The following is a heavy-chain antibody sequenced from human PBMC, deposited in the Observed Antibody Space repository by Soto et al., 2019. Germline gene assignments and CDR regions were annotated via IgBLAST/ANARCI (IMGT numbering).Heavy chain of an antibody. Sequence: GGSLRLSCAASGFTFTTYGMHWVRQAPGKGLEYVSAISSNGDRTYYANSVRGRFTISRDISKNTLYLQMGSLRAEDMAIYYCARSERGFMAFDIWGQGTTVTVSS. V-gene: IGHV3-64*01. CDR3: ARSERGFMAFDI. CDR2: ISSNGDRT. D-gene: IGHD3-16*01. J-gene: IGHJ3*02. CDR1: GFTFTTYG.